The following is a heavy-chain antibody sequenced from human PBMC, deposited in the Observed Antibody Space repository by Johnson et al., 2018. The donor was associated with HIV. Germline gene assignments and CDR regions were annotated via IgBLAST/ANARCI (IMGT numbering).Heavy chain of an antibody. D-gene: IGHD2-21*01. CDR3: AKGDCGGDCYVYAFDM. Sequence: QMLLVESGGGVVQPGRSLRLSCAASGFTFSTYGMHWVRQAPGKGLEWVAVISNDGSNEYYVESVKGRFTISSDNSKNTLYLQMNSLRAEDTAVYYCAKGDCGGDCYVYAFDMWGQGTMVTVSS. V-gene: IGHV3-30*18. CDR2: ISNDGSNE. CDR1: GFTFSTYG. J-gene: IGHJ3*02.